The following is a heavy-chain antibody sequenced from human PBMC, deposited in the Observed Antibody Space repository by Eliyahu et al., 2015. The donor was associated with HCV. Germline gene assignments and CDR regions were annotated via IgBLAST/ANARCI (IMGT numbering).Heavy chain of an antibody. J-gene: IGHJ6*02. CDR2: INHSGST. CDR3: AGTGALRWPYYYYGMDV. D-gene: IGHD4-23*01. Sequence: QPPGKGLEWIGEINHSGSTNYNPSLKSRVTISVDTSKNQFSLKLSSVTAADTAVYYCAGTGALRWPYYYYGMDVWGQGTTVTVSS. V-gene: IGHV4-34*01.